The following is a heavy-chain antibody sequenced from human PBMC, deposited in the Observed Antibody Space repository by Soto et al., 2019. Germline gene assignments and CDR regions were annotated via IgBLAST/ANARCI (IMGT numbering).Heavy chain of an antibody. V-gene: IGHV2-70*12. CDR1: RSPLTTSSLC. Sequence: SGATPGNPTQTLTMTCTLSRSPLTTSSLCVSWIPPSTGKALEWLALIDWNGDTYYSTSLKTRLTIPRDTYTNQVVLTVTDTDPVDTATYYFVHKADYGDLHIFDYRSQGTLVSVFS. D-gene: IGHD4-17*01. CDR2: IDWNGDT. J-gene: IGHJ4*02. CDR3: VHKADYGDLHIFDY.